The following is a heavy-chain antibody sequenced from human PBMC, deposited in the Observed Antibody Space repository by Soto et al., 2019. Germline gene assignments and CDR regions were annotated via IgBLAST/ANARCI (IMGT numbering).Heavy chain of an antibody. Sequence: SGAKLVNPARTLGLTCSFSGFSLSTSGGGVAWIRQSPGKALEWLALIYWDDDKRYSPSLKSRLTITKDTSKNQVVHTLTNMDPVDAATYFCAHRFGVAVMGYYHHAIDVWGQGTTVTVSS. CDR3: AHRFGVAVMGYYHHAIDV. CDR1: GFSLSTSGGG. J-gene: IGHJ6*01. D-gene: IGHD3-3*01. CDR2: IYWDDDK. V-gene: IGHV2-5*02.